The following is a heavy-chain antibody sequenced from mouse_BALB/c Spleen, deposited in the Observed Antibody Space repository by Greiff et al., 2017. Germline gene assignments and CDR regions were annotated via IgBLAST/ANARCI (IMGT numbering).Heavy chain of an antibody. CDR3: ARRGEETYYGNYAWFAY. CDR1: GFTFSSYY. D-gene: IGHD2-10*01. J-gene: IGHJ3*01. CDR2: INSNGGST. Sequence: EVKLQESGGGLVKLGGSLKLSCAASGFTFSSYYMSWVRQTPEKRLELVAAINSNGGSTYYPDTVKGRFTISRDNAKNTLYLQMSSLKSEDTALYYCARRGEETYYGNYAWFAYWGQGTLVTVSA. V-gene: IGHV5-6-2*01.